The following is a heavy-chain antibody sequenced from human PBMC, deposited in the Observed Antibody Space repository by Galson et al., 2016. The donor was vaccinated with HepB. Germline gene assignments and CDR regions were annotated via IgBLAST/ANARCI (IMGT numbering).Heavy chain of an antibody. D-gene: IGHD4-11*01. CDR1: VGSISGNY. J-gene: IGHJ4*02. V-gene: IGHV4-59*08. CDR3: ARAGLLTKASFDC. Sequence: SETLSLTCSVPVGSISGNYWSWIRQPPGKGLEWIGCIYYSGYSNSSPSLRSRVTISVDPSKNQFSLKLSSVTAADTAVYYCARAGLLTKASFDCWGQGTLVAVSS. CDR2: IYYSGYS.